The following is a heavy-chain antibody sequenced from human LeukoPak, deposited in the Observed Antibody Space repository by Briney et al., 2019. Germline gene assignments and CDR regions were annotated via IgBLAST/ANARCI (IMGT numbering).Heavy chain of an antibody. CDR3: ATPPGGSSWYYFGY. J-gene: IGHJ4*02. CDR1: GYTFTSYD. D-gene: IGHD6-13*01. Sequence: ASVKVSCKASGYTFTSYDINWVRQATGQGLEWMGWMNPNSGNTGYAQKFQGRVTITRNTSISTAYMELSSLRSEDTAVYYCATPPGGSSWYYFGYWGQGTLVTVSS. CDR2: MNPNSGNT. V-gene: IGHV1-8*01.